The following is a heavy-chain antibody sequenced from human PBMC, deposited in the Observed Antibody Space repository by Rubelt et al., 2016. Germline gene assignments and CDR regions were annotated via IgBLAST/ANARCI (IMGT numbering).Heavy chain of an antibody. V-gene: IGHV4-39*07. CDR2: IHHSGST. J-gene: IGHJ5*02. CDR3: ARESEDDNWVDP. Sequence: QLQLQDSGPGLVKPSETLSLPCTVSGGSISSSSYYWGWIRQPPGKGLAWIGEIHHSGSTNYNPSLKSRVTRSVDTCKNQCSRKRSAVTAADTAGYYCARESEDDNWVDPWGQGTLVTVSS. D-gene: IGHD2-15*01. CDR1: GGSISSSSYY.